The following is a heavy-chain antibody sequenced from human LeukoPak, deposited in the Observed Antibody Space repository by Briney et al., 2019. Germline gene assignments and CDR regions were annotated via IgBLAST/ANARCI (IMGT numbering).Heavy chain of an antibody. D-gene: IGHD2-2*01. J-gene: IGHJ4*02. CDR2: IKQGGREK. CDR1: GFTFSSYW. Sequence: GGSLRLSCAASGFTFSSYWMSWVRQAPGKGLEGVANIKQGGREKYYVDSVKGRFTISRDNAKNSLYLQMNSLRAEDTAVYYCARGDCSSTSCYFPAFDYWGQGTLVTVSS. CDR3: ARGDCSSTSCYFPAFDY. V-gene: IGHV3-7*03.